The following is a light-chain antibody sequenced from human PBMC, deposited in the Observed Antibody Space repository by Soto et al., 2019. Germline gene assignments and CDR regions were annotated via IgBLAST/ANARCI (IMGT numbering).Light chain of an antibody. J-gene: IGKJ5*01. Sequence: IGLMQSPDTLSLSPGERATLSCRASRSLSSDYLAWYQQKPGQAPRLLFYHASRRATGTPDRFSVSGSGTDFTLTISRLEPGDFAVYYCQQRSNWPITFGQGTLLAIK. CDR3: QQRSNWPIT. CDR2: HAS. CDR1: RSLSSDY. V-gene: IGKV3D-20*02.